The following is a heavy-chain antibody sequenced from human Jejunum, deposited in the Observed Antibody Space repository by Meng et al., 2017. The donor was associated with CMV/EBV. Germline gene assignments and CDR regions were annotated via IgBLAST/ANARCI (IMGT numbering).Heavy chain of an antibody. J-gene: IGHJ5*01. Sequence: SCKAAGYPFTNYDIYWVRQATGRGPEWMGWVNPNSGKTGYAQKFQGRLIMSRNSSIDTAYMELSSLRSDDTAVYYCARRRNWSDSWGQGTLVTVSS. CDR1: GYPFTNYD. CDR2: VNPNSGKT. CDR3: ARRRNWSDS. V-gene: IGHV1-8*01.